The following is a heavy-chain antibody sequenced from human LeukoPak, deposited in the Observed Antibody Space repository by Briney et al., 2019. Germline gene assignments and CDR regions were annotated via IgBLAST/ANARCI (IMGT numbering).Heavy chain of an antibody. V-gene: IGHV5-51*01. CDR3: ARVQAGVIAEYYFDY. Sequence: GESLKISCKGSGYSFTSYWIGWVRQMPAKGLEWMGIIYPGDSDTRYSPSFQGQVTISADKSISTAYLQWSSLKASDTAMYYCARVQAGVIAEYYFDYWGQGTLVTVSS. CDR2: IYPGDSDT. CDR1: GYSFTSYW. J-gene: IGHJ4*02. D-gene: IGHD3-10*01.